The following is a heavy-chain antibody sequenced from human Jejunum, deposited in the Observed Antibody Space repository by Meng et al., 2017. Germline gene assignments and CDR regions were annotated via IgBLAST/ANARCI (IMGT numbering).Heavy chain of an antibody. CDR2: IYPSGLST. V-gene: IGHV1-46*01. J-gene: IGHJ4*02. D-gene: IGHD3-22*01. CDR1: GETFTSYS. CDR3: ARDNDSGDYLELHY. Sequence: QGQRVQSGPELTKPGHPVKVSCKASGETFTSYSRHWVRQAPGQGLELGGIIYPSGLSTTFPQKFHARLTITRDTSTSTVYMELNFLRPVETAVYHCARDNDSGDYLELHYWGQGTLVTVSS.